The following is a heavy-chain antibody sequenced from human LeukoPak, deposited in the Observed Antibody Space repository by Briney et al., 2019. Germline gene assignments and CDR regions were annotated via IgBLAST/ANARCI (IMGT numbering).Heavy chain of an antibody. J-gene: IGHJ5*02. CDR1: GFTFSSYS. D-gene: IGHD6-19*01. V-gene: IGHV3-21*01. CDR3: ARDSLFSGWYSYNWFDP. Sequence: GGSLRLSCAASGFTFSSYSMNWVRQAPGKGLEWVSSISSSSSYIYYADSVKGRFTISRDNAKNSLYLQMNSLRAEDTAVYYCARDSLFSGWYSYNWFDPWGQGTLVTVSS. CDR2: ISSSSSYI.